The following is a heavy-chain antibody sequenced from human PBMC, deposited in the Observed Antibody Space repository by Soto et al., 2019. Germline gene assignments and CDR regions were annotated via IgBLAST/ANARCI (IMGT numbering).Heavy chain of an antibody. V-gene: IGHV4-34*01. Sequence: SETLSLTCAVYGGSFSGYYWSWIRQPPGKGLEWIGEINHSGSTNYNPSLKSRVTISLDTSKNHFSLKLSSVTAADTAVYYCARSPGTTWGKGAFDIWGQGTMVTVSS. CDR3: ARSPGTTWGKGAFDI. CDR1: GGSFSGYY. D-gene: IGHD1-7*01. CDR2: INHSGST. J-gene: IGHJ3*02.